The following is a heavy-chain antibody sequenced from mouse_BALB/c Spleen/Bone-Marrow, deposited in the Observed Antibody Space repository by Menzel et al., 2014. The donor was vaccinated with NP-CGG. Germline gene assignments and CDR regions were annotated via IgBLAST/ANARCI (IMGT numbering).Heavy chain of an antibody. CDR2: ISYTGST. CDR3: ARDYGSSFDY. D-gene: IGHD1-1*01. CDR1: GDSITSGY. J-gene: IGHJ2*01. Sequence: EVQLQQSGPSLVKPSQTLSLTCSVTGDSITSGYWNWIRKFPGNKFKYMGYISYTGSTYYNPSLQSRISITRDTSKNQYYLQLNSVTTEDTATYYCARDYGSSFDYWGQGTTLTVSS. V-gene: IGHV3-8*02.